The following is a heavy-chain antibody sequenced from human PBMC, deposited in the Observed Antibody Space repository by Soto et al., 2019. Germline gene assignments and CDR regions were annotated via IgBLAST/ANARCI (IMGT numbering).Heavy chain of an antibody. J-gene: IGHJ5*02. CDR1: GETFSTFA. D-gene: IGHD1-1*01. CDR2: IIPLFGTA. CDR3: ARGSPCSTTTCSLNEVWFDP. Sequence: QVQLLQSGAELKRPGSSVKVSCKASGETFSTFAITWVRQAPGHGPEWMGGIIPLFGTADYARRFEDRVTMTADESTSTAYMEWRSLTSEDTAIYYCARGSPCSTTTCSLNEVWFDPWGQGTLVTVST. V-gene: IGHV1-69*01.